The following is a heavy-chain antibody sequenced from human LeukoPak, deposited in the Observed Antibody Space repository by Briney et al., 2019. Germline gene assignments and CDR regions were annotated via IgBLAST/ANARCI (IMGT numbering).Heavy chain of an antibody. CDR1: GFTFSSYS. V-gene: IGHV3-21*01. D-gene: IGHD2-2*01. J-gene: IGHJ4*02. Sequence: GGSLRLSCAASGFTFSSYSMNWVRQAPGEGLEWVSFISSSTSYISYADSVKGRFTISRDNAKSSLWLQMNSLRAEDTAVYYCARDPTAAPLTFDYWGQGTLVTVSS. CDR2: ISSSTSYI. CDR3: ARDPTAAPLTFDY.